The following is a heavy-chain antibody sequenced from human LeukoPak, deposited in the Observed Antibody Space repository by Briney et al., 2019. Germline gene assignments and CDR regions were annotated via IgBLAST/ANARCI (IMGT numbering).Heavy chain of an antibody. Sequence: PGGSLRLSCAASGFTFSSYSMNWVRQAPGKGLEWVSSISSSSSYIYYADSVKGRFTISRDNAKNSLYLQMSSLRAEDTAVYYCAKPVCRWHLPCEGHDGFNVWGQGTMVTVSS. CDR3: AKPVCRWHLPCEGHDGFNV. CDR1: GFTFSSYS. V-gene: IGHV3-21*01. J-gene: IGHJ3*01. D-gene: IGHD3-16*01. CDR2: ISSSSSYI.